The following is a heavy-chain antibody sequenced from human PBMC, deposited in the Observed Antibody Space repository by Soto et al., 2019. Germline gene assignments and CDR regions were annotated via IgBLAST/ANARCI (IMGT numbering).Heavy chain of an antibody. Sequence: GGSLRLSCAASGFTFSSYSMNWVRQAPGKGLEWVSSISSNSSYTYYTASVKGRFTTSRDNSKSTLYLQMNSQRAEDTAIYYCAKGSGGSCYSPSDCWGQGTLVTVSS. CDR2: ISSNSSYT. J-gene: IGHJ4*02. CDR1: GFTFSSYS. V-gene: IGHV3-21*04. D-gene: IGHD2-15*01. CDR3: AKGSGGSCYSPSDC.